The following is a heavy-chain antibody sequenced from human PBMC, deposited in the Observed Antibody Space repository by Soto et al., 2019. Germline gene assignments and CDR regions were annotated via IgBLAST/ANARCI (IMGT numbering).Heavy chain of an antibody. V-gene: IGHV3-13*01. D-gene: IGHD6-6*01. J-gene: IGHJ6*03. CDR1: GFTFRSYG. CDR3: AREVSSYYYYYMDV. CDR2: IGTAGDT. Sequence: GGSLRLSCAASGFTFRSYGMHWVRQATGKGLEWVSAIGTAGDTYYPGSVKGRFTISRENAKNSLYLQMDSLRAGATAVYYCAREVSSYYYYYMDVWGKGTTVTVSS.